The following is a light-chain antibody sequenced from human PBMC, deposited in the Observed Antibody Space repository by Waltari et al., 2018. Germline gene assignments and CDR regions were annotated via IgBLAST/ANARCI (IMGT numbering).Light chain of an antibody. CDR3: HQYNDWPPT. Sequence: ETVMTQSPATLSVSPGDRATLSCSASQSVTSNLAWYQQKPGQAPSLLIYGASARATGIPARFSGSGSGTEFTLTISSLRSEDFALYYCHQYNDWPPTIGQGTKVEIK. CDR2: GAS. J-gene: IGKJ1*01. CDR1: QSVTSN. V-gene: IGKV3-15*01.